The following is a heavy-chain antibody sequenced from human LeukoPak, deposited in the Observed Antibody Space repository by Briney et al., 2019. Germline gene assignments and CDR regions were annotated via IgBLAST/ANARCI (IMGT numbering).Heavy chain of an antibody. CDR1: GYSFTDYW. Sequence: GESLKISCEVSGYSFTDYWIGWVRQMPGKGLEWMGIIYPGDSDTRYSPSFQGQVTISADKSISTAYLQWSSLKASDTAMYYCARISGYYGSGSPFYFDYWGQGTLVTVSS. V-gene: IGHV5-51*01. D-gene: IGHD3-10*01. CDR3: ARISGYYGSGSPFYFDY. CDR2: IYPGDSDT. J-gene: IGHJ4*02.